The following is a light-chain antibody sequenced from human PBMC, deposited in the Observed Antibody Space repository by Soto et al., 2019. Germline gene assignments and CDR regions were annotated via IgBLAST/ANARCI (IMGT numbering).Light chain of an antibody. V-gene: IGKV1-39*01. CDR2: DAS. Sequence: DLQMTQSPSSLSASVGDRVTITCRASQSISTYLNWYQQKPGKAPELLIYDASTLQSGLPSKFSGSGSGTDFILTISSLQPDDFATYYCQQSYSTPITFGPGTRLDIK. CDR1: QSISTY. CDR3: QQSYSTPIT. J-gene: IGKJ5*01.